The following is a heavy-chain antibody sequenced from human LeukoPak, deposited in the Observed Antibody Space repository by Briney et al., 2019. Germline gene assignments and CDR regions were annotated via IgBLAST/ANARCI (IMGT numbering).Heavy chain of an antibody. D-gene: IGHD6-13*01. CDR1: GYTFTSYD. J-gene: IGHJ5*02. CDR2: MNPNSGNT. V-gene: IGHV1-8*01. Sequence: EASVKVSCKASGYTFTSYDINWVRQATGQGREWMGWMNPNSGNTGYAQKFQGRVTMTRNTSISTAYMELSSLTSEGTAVYYCARSRIAAAGINWFDPWGQGTLVTVSS. CDR3: ARSRIAAAGINWFDP.